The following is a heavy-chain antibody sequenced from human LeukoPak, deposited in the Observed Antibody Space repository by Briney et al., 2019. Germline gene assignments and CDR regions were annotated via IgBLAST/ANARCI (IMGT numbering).Heavy chain of an antibody. CDR3: ARSSMVRGEFDY. CDR1: GFTFSSYA. D-gene: IGHD3-10*01. Sequence: GRSLRLSCAASGFTFSSYAMHWVRQAPGKGLEWVAVISYDGSNKYYADSVKGRFTISRDNSKNTLYLQMNSLRAEDTAVYYCARSSMVRGEFDYWGQGTLVTVSS. CDR2: ISYDGSNK. V-gene: IGHV3-30*04. J-gene: IGHJ4*02.